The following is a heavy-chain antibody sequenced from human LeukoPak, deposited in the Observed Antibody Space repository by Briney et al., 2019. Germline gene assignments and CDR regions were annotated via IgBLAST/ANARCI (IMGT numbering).Heavy chain of an antibody. D-gene: IGHD6-19*01. J-gene: IGHJ5*02. CDR1: GGSFSSYY. CDR3: ARQGRIAVAGTGGWFDP. CDR2: IYSNGST. Sequence: PSETLSLTCTVSGGSFSSYYWSWMRQPPGKGLEWIGYIYSNGSTTYNPSLKSRVTISADTSNNQFSLKLSSVTAADTAVYYCARQGRIAVAGTGGWFDPWGQGTLVTVSS. V-gene: IGHV4-59*08.